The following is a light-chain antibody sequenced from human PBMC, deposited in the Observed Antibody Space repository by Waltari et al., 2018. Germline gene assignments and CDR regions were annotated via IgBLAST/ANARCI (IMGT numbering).Light chain of an antibody. Sequence: EIVMTQSPATLSVSPGERATLSCRASQSVSSNLAWYQQKPGQAPRLLIYGASTRATGIPAMCSGSGSGTEFTLTISSLQSEDFAVYYCQQYSNWPRTFGQGTKLEIK. CDR1: QSVSSN. CDR2: GAS. V-gene: IGKV3-15*01. J-gene: IGKJ2*01. CDR3: QQYSNWPRT.